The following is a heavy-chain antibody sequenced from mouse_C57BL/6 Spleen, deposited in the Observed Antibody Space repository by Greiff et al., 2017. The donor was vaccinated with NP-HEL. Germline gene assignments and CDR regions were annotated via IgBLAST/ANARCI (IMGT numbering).Heavy chain of an antibody. CDR3: AKGWDYYGSSLLDY. Sequence: ESGPGLVKPSQSLSLTCSVTGYSITSGYYWNWIRQFPGNKLEWMGYISYDGSNNYNPSLKNRISITRDTSKNQFFLKLNSVTTEDTATYYCAKGWDYYGSSLLDYWGQGTSVTVSS. CDR2: ISYDGSN. CDR1: GYSITSGYY. V-gene: IGHV3-6*01. D-gene: IGHD1-1*01. J-gene: IGHJ4*01.